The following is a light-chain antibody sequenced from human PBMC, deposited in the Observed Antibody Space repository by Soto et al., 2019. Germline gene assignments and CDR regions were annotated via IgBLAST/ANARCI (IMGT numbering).Light chain of an antibody. CDR2: QDS. CDR3: QAWDSSTHVV. Sequence: SYELTQPPSVSVSPGHTASITCSGAKSGDKYACWYQQKPGQSPVLVIYQDSKRPSGIPERFSGSNSGNTATLTISGTQAMDEADYYCQAWDSSTHVVFGGGTKLTVL. CDR1: KSGDKY. J-gene: IGLJ2*01. V-gene: IGLV3-1*01.